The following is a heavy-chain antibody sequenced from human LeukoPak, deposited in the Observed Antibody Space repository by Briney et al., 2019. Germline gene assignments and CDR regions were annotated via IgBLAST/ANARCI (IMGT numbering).Heavy chain of an antibody. CDR2: FDPEDGET. CDR1: GGTFSSYA. J-gene: IGHJ5*02. V-gene: IGHV1-24*01. D-gene: IGHD3/OR15-3a*01. Sequence: ASVKVSCKASGGTFSSYAISWVRLAPGKGLEWMGGFDPEDGETIYAQKFQGRVTMTEDTSTDTAYMELSSLRSEDTAVYYCATKWTTHWFDPWGQGTLVTVSS. CDR3: ATKWTTHWFDP.